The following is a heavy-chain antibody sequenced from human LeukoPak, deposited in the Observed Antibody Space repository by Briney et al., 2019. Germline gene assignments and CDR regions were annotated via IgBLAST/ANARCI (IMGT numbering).Heavy chain of an antibody. D-gene: IGHD5-18*01. V-gene: IGHV4-34*01. CDR1: GGSFSGYY. CDR3: ARDSYLDAFDI. CDR2: INHSGIT. Sequence: PSETLSLTCAVSGGSFSGYYWSWIRQPPGKGLEWVGEINHSGITNYNPSRKSRVTISVDTSKNQFSLKLSSVTAADTAVYYCARDSYLDAFDIWGQGTMVTVSS. J-gene: IGHJ3*02.